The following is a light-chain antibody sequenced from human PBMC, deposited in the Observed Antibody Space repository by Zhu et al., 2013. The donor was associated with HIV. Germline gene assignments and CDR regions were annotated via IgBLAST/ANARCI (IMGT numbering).Light chain of an antibody. J-gene: IGKJ2*02. V-gene: IGKV1-17*01. CDR1: QDIRNH. CDR3: LQSNSYPRT. Sequence: DIQMTQSPSSLSASVGDRVTITCRASQDIRNHLGWYQQKPGKAPRRLIYLASTLQSGIPSRFSGSGSGTDFTLTISSLQPEDFATYYCLQSNSYPRTFGQGTRLEIK. CDR2: LAS.